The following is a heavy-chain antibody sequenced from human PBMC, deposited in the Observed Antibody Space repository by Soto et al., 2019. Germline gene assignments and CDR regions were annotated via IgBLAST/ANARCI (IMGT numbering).Heavy chain of an antibody. Sequence: GGSLRLSCAASGFTFSSYSMNWVRQAPGKGLEWVSYISSSSSTIYYADSVKGRFTISRDNAKNSLYLQMNSLRAEDTAVYYCARDPRPYGGNSPIDYWGQGTLVTVSS. J-gene: IGHJ4*02. D-gene: IGHD4-17*01. CDR2: ISSSSSTI. CDR1: GFTFSSYS. CDR3: ARDPRPYGGNSPIDY. V-gene: IGHV3-48*01.